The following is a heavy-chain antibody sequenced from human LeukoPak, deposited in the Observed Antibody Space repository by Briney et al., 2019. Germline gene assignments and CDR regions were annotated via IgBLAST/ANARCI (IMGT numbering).Heavy chain of an antibody. V-gene: IGHV4-39*01. J-gene: IGHJ4*02. D-gene: IGHD3-10*01. CDR1: GGSMSSSSYY. CDR2: IYYRGST. CDR3: ARPKIGSTRGFDY. Sequence: SETLSLTCSVSGGSMSSSSYYWGWIRQPPGKGLEWIGSIYYRGSTYYNPSLKSRVTISVDTSKNQFSLKLSSVTAADTAVYYCARPKIGSTRGFDYWGQGTLVTVSS.